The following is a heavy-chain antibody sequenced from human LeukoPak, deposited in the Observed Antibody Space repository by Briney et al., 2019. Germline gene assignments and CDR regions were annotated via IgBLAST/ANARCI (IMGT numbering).Heavy chain of an antibody. D-gene: IGHD4-23*01. V-gene: IGHV4-34*01. J-gene: IGHJ6*04. CDR1: GGSFSGYY. CDR2: INHSGST. Sequence: SETLSLTCAVYGGSFSGYYWSWIRQPSGKGLEWIGEINHSGSTNYNPSLKSRVTISVDTSKNQFSLKLSSVTAADTAVYYCARAPRWIPVALVWGKGTTVTVSS. CDR3: ARAPRWIPVALV.